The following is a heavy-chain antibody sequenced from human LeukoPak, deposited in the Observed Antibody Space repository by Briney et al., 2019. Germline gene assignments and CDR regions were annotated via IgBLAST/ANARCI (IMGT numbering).Heavy chain of an antibody. CDR2: IYYSGST. D-gene: IGHD2-2*01. J-gene: IGHJ5*02. V-gene: IGHV4-39*01. Sequence: SETLSLTCTVSGGSISSSSYYWGWIRQPPGKGLEWIGSIYYSGSTYYNPSLKSRVTISVDTSKNQFSLKLSSVTAADTAVYYCARQAAGIRFRYCSSTSCGEFDPWGQGTLVTVSS. CDR3: ARQAAGIRFRYCSSTSCGEFDP. CDR1: GGSISSSSYY.